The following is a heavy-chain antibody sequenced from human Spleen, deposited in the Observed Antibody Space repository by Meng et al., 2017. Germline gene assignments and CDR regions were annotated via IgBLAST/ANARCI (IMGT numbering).Heavy chain of an antibody. Sequence: SETLSLTCTVSGDSISNSYWGWIRQPPGKGLEWIGNIYFRGTTYYNPSLKSRVTISVDTSKNQFSLKLSSVTAADSGVYFCARVATYGGVTNAVDIWGQGTKVTVSS. CDR1: GDSISNSY. J-gene: IGHJ3*02. D-gene: IGHD4-17*01. V-gene: IGHV4-39*07. CDR3: ARVATYGGVTNAVDI. CDR2: IYFRGTT.